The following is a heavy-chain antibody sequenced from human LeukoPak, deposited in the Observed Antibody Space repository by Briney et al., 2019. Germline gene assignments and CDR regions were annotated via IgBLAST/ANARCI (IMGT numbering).Heavy chain of an antibody. CDR2: ISYDGSNK. D-gene: IGHD5-18*01. CDR1: GFTFSSYG. CDR3: AKELRGYSYGLRNNWFDP. V-gene: IGHV3-30*18. Sequence: GGSLRLSCAASGFTFSSYGMHWVRQAQGKGLEWVAVISYDGSNKYYADSVKGRFTISRDNSKNTLYLQMNSLRAEDTAVYYCAKELRGYSYGLRNNWFDPWGQGTLVTVSS. J-gene: IGHJ5*02.